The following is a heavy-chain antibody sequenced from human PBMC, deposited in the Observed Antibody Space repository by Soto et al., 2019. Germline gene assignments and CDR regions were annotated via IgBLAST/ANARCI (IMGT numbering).Heavy chain of an antibody. CDR3: AKAATGYHTPYFDY. Sequence: EVQLLESGGGLVQPGGSLRLSCAASGFTFSNYAMSWVRQAPGKGLEWISAINGGGGSTYYADSVKGRFTISRDNSKNTLSLQMNGLRAEDTAIYYCAKAATGYHTPYFDYWGQGTLVTVSS. CDR1: GFTFSNYA. V-gene: IGHV3-23*01. D-gene: IGHD3-9*01. CDR2: INGGGGST. J-gene: IGHJ4*02.